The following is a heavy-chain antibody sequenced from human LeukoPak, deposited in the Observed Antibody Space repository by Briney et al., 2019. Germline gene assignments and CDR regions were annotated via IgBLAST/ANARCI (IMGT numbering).Heavy chain of an antibody. D-gene: IGHD5-18*01. CDR2: IYPGDSDT. CDR1: GYSFTSYW. CDR3: ARRIQLWSDAFDI. J-gene: IGHJ3*02. V-gene: IGHV5-51*01. Sequence: GESLQISCKGSGYSFTSYWIGWVRQMPGKGLEWMGIIYPGDSDTRYSPSFQGQVTISADKSISTAYLQWSNLKASDTAMYYCARRIQLWSDAFDIWGQGTMVTVSS.